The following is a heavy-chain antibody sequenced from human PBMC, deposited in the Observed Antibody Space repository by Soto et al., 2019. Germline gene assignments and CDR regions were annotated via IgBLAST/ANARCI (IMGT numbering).Heavy chain of an antibody. CDR1: GYSFTTYW. Sequence: GESLKISCKGSGYSFTTYWIGWVRQMPRKGLEWMGIIYPGDSDTKYSPSFQGQVTISADKSINTAYLQWSSLQASDSAVYYCARVYSSGSDYWGQGTLVTVSS. CDR2: IYPGDSDT. J-gene: IGHJ4*02. CDR3: ARVYSSGSDY. V-gene: IGHV5-51*01. D-gene: IGHD6-19*01.